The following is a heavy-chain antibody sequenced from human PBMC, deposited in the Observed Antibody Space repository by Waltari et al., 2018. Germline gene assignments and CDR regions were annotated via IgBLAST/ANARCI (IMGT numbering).Heavy chain of an antibody. J-gene: IGHJ4*02. D-gene: IGHD2-21*02. V-gene: IGHV3-23*01. CDR2: IIKNGESS. CDR1: GFTFSNYA. CDR3: ARDECTGGDCYSHFHY. Sequence: EVHLLESGGGLIRPGGSLRLSCAASGFTFSNYAMSWVRQAPGKGMGWGSGIIKNGESSFSADSVKGRFTISRDNSKNTLYLQMENLRGEDTAVYYCARDECTGGDCYSHFHYWGQGTLVTVSS.